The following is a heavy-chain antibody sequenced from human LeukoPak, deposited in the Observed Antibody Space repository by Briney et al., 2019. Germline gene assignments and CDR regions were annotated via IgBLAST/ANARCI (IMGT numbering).Heavy chain of an antibody. D-gene: IGHD3-22*01. V-gene: IGHV1-69*05. CDR2: IIPIFGTA. CDR1: GGTFSSYA. J-gene: IGHJ5*02. CDR3: AREGYYYDSSGSNWFDP. Sequence: SVKVSCKASGGTFSSYAISWVRQAPGQGLEWMGGIIPIFGTANYAQKFQGRVTMTRNTSISTAYMELSSLRSEDTAVYYCAREGYYYDSSGSNWFDPWGQGTLVTVSS.